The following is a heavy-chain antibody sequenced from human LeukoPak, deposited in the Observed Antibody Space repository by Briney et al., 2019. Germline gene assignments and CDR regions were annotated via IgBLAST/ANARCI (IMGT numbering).Heavy chain of an antibody. CDR2: INAGNGNT. CDR3: ARDWGTYCSSTSCYQHHYGDYHLRWFDP. D-gene: IGHD2-2*01. Sequence: ASVKVSCKASGYTFTSYAMHWVRQAPGQRLEWMGWINAGNGNTKYSQKLQGRVTITRDTSASTAYMELSSLRSEDTAVYYCARDWGTYCSSTSCYQHHYGDYHLRWFDPWGQGTLVTVSS. J-gene: IGHJ5*02. CDR1: GYTFTSYA. V-gene: IGHV1-3*01.